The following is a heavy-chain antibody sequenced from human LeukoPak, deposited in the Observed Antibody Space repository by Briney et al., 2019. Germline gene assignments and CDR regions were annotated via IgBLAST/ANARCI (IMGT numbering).Heavy chain of an antibody. Sequence: PGGSLRLSCAASGFTFSSYGMSWVRQAPGKGLEWVSAISGSGGSTYYADSVKGRFTISRDNSKNTLYLQMNSLRAEDTAVYYCARAPSSYYYGSGSCLDYWGQGTLVTVSS. J-gene: IGHJ4*02. CDR3: ARAPSSYYYGSGSCLDY. D-gene: IGHD3-10*01. CDR1: GFTFSSYG. CDR2: ISGSGGST. V-gene: IGHV3-23*01.